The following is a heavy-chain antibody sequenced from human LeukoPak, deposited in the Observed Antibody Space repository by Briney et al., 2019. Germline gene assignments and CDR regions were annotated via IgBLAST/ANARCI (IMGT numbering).Heavy chain of an antibody. CDR1: GYTFTSYD. CDR3: ARTPPDYGIDY. V-gene: IGHV1-8*01. CDR2: MSPNSGNT. Sequence: ASVKVSCKASGYTFTSYDINWVRQATGQGLEWMGWMSPNSGNTGYAQKFQGRITMTKSTSISTAYVELSDLESEDTAVYYCARTPPDYGIDYWGQGTLVTVSS. J-gene: IGHJ4*02. D-gene: IGHD4-17*01.